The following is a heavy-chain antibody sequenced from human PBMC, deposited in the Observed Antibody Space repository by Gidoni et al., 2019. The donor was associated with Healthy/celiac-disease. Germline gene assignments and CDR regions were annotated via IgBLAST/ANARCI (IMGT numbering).Heavy chain of an antibody. Sequence: EVQLLAPGGGFVQPGGSLRLSRAASGFTFSSYAMSWVRQAPGKGLEWVSAISGSGGSTYYADSVKGRFTISRDNSKNTLYLQMNSLRAEDTAVYYCAKGDSSGYPEGYYYWGQGTLVTVSS. CDR1: GFTFSSYA. CDR3: AKGDSSGYPEGYYY. D-gene: IGHD3-22*01. V-gene: IGHV3-23*01. CDR2: ISGSGGST. J-gene: IGHJ4*02.